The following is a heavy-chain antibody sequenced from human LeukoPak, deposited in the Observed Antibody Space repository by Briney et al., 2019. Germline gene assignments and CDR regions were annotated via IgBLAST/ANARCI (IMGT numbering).Heavy chain of an antibody. V-gene: IGHV3-48*03. CDR2: IGVSGGPV. D-gene: IGHD3-10*01. CDR3: ARRIYGSGANWFDP. J-gene: IGHJ5*02. CDR1: GVSFSSYQ. Sequence: GGSLRLSCAAPGVSFSSYQMIWVRQPPGKGLEWISDIGVSGGPVYNAHSVKGRFTISRDNAKNSLYLQMNSLRAEDTALYYCARRIYGSGANWFDPWGQGTLVTVSS.